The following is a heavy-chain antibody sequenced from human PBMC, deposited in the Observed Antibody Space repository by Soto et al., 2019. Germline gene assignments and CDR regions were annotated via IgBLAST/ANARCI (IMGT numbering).Heavy chain of an antibody. D-gene: IGHD1-26*01. Sequence: EVQLVESGGGLVQPGGSLRLSCTASGFTFSSYWMNWVRQAPGKGLEWGGNIKEDGSEKFYVDSVKGRFTISRDNAKNSLYLDMNSLRVEDTAIYFCARDFGGPWGQGTLVTVSS. CDR2: IKEDGSEK. J-gene: IGHJ5*02. CDR1: GFTFSSYW. CDR3: ARDFGGP. V-gene: IGHV3-7*05.